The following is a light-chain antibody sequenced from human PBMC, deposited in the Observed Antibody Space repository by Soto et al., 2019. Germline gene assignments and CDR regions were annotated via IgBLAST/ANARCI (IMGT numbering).Light chain of an antibody. CDR2: DAS. Sequence: DIQMTQSPSSLSASVGDRVTITCQASQDISNSLNWYQQKPGKAPKLQIYDASNLKTGVPSRCSGSASRTDFTFTISSLQHEDVATYYCQQYDNVPPLFTFGRGTKVDI. J-gene: IGKJ3*01. V-gene: IGKV1-33*01. CDR1: QDISNS. CDR3: QQYDNVPPLFT.